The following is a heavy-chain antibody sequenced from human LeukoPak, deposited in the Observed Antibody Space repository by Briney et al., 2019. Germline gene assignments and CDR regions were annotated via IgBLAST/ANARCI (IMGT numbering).Heavy chain of an antibody. D-gene: IGHD6-6*01. CDR1: RGSISTYS. J-gene: IGHJ6*02. CDR2: IYSSGST. CDR3: ARVSTLGARPSGYFYYGMDV. V-gene: IGHV4-59*12. Sequence: SETLSLTCSVSRGSISTYSWSWLRQPPGEGLEWIGYIYSSGSTKYNPSLKSRVTISLDTSKNQFSLKLRSVTAADTAVYYCARVSTLGARPSGYFYYGMDVWGQGTTVIVSS.